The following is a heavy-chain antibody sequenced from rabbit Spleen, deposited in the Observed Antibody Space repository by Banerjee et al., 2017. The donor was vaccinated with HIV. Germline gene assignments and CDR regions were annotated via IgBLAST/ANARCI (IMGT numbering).Heavy chain of an antibody. J-gene: IGHJ4*01. Sequence: QEQLEESGGGLVKPEGSLTLTCKASGVSFNDKDVMCWVRQAPGKGLEWIACIGIAGGSPGYASWAKGRFTISKTSSTTVTLQMTSLTGADTATYFCARMSDYVSGRAIDLWGPGTLVTVS. CDR3: ARMSDYVSGRAIDL. D-gene: IGHD1-1*01. CDR2: IGIAGGSP. V-gene: IGHV1S45*01. CDR1: GVSFNDKDV.